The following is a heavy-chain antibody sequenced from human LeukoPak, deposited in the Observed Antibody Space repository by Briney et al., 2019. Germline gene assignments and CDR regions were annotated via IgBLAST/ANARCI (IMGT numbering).Heavy chain of an antibody. J-gene: IGHJ2*01. D-gene: IGHD3-10*01. CDR3: ARLGGDTYYFGSASYPNWYFDL. CDR1: GYTFTTYW. CDR2: IYPDDSDT. V-gene: IGHV5-51*01. Sequence: GESLKISCQASGYTFTTYWIGWVRQMPGKGLECMGIIYPDDSDTTYSPSFQGQVTISADKSFRTAYLQWSSLKASDTAIYYCARLGGDTYYFGSASYPNWYFDLWGRGTLVTVSS.